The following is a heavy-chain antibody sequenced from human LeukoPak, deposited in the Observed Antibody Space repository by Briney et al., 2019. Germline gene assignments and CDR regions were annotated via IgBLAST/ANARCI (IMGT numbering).Heavy chain of an antibody. CDR1: GFTFSSYS. J-gene: IGHJ5*02. V-gene: IGHV3-21*01. Sequence: GGSLRLSCAASGFTFSSYSMNWVRQAPGKGLEWVSSISSSSSYIYYADSVKGRFTISRDNSKNTLYLQMNTLRAEDTAVYYCVKDWTNEGFDPWGQGTLVTVSS. D-gene: IGHD3/OR15-3a*01. CDR3: VKDWTNEGFDP. CDR2: ISSSSSYI.